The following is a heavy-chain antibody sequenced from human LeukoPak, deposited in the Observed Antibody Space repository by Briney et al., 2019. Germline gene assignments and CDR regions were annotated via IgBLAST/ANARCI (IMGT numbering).Heavy chain of an antibody. CDR2: ISGYNGIT. D-gene: IGHD3-3*01. CDR1: GYTFTNYG. V-gene: IGHV1-18*01. CDR3: ARVLARYDFWSGYFSLYYFDY. Sequence: GASVKVSCKTSGYTFTNYGIGWIRQAPGRGLEWMGWISGYNGITKYAQKVQGRVTMTTDTSTSTAYMELRSLRSDETAIYYCARVLARYDFWSGYFSLYYFDYWGQGTLVTVSS. J-gene: IGHJ4*02.